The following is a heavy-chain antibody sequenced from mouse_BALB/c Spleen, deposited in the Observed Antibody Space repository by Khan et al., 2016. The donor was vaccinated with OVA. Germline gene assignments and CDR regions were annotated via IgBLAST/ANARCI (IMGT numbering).Heavy chain of an antibody. V-gene: IGHV1S135*01. CDR1: GYSFTSYY. D-gene: IGHD2-2*01. J-gene: IGHJ3*01. CDR3: TRHGYVAWFTY. Sequence: QLKQSGPELMKPGASVKISCKASGYSFTSYYIHWVMESHGKSLEWIGYIDPFSGDTTYNQKFKGKATLTVDKSSSTAYILLSNLTSEDSAVYYCTRHGYVAWFTYWGQGTLVTVSA. CDR2: IDPFSGDT.